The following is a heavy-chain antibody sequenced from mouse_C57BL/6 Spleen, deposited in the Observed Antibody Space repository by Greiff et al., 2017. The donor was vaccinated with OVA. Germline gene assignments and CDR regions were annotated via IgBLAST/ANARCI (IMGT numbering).Heavy chain of an antibody. V-gene: IGHV7-3*01. CDR3: ARSSLGYYFDY. CDR1: GFTFTDYY. J-gene: IGHJ2*01. CDR2: IRNKANGYTP. Sequence: EVQRVESGGGLVQPGGSLCLSCAASGFTFTDYYMSWVRQPPGKALEWLGFIRNKANGYTPEYSASVKGRFTISRGNSQSILYLQINALRAEDSATYYGARSSLGYYFDYWGKGTTLTVSS. D-gene: IGHD4-1*01.